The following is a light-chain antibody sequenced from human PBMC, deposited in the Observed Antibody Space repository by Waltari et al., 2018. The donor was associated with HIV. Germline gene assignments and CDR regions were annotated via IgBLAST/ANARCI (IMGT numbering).Light chain of an antibody. J-gene: IGLJ1*01. CDR1: TIEAGQA. CDR2: ADH. CDR3: QAYDGRLRNYV. Sequence: QSVLTQPPSMSGAPGQTVPISCTTIEAGQALHAYRQLPGTAPHLLIYADHNRPSGVPNRFSGSNSRTSASLAITGLQSEDEGDYYCQAYDGRLRNYVFGTGTKVTVL. V-gene: IGLV1-40*01.